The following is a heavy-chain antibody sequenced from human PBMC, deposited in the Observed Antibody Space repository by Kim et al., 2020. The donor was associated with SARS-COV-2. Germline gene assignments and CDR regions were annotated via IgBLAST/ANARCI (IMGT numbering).Heavy chain of an antibody. D-gene: IGHD3-10*01. CDR1: GYTFTSYA. CDR2: INAGNGNT. J-gene: IGHJ4*02. V-gene: IGHV1-3*01. Sequence: ASVKVSCKASGYTFTSYAMHWVRQAPGQRLEWMGWINAGNGNTKYSQKFQGRVTITRDTSASTAYMELSSLRSEDTAVYYCARDLYYYGSGSYYKLCSGWCPMPTIGGGSDYWGQGTLVTVSS. CDR3: ARDLYYYGSGSYYKLCSGWCPMPTIGGGSDY.